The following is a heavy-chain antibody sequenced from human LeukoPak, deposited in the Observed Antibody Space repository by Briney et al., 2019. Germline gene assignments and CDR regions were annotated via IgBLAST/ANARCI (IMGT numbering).Heavy chain of an antibody. Sequence: PGGSLRLSCAASGFTFSSYAMSWVRQAPGKGLEWVSFISPSADRTSNADSVEGRFTISRDNPRNTLYLQMNSLRAEDTAVYYCAIMHGYYDGSGYWVQWGQGTLVTVSS. CDR2: ISPSADRT. D-gene: IGHD3-22*01. J-gene: IGHJ4*02. V-gene: IGHV3-23*01. CDR1: GFTFSSYA. CDR3: AIMHGYYDGSGYWVQ.